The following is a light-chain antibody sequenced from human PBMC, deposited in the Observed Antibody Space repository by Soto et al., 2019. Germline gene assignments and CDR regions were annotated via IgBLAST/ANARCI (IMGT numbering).Light chain of an antibody. J-gene: IGLJ1*01. CDR1: SSDVGSYNR. CDR3: SSYTSSSTDV. V-gene: IGLV2-18*02. Sequence: QSALTQPPSVSGSPGQSVTISCTGTSSDVGSYNRVSRYQQPPGTAPKLMIYEVSNRPSGVPDRFSGSKSGNTASLTISGLQAEDEADYYCSSYTSSSTDVFGTGTKLTVL. CDR2: EVS.